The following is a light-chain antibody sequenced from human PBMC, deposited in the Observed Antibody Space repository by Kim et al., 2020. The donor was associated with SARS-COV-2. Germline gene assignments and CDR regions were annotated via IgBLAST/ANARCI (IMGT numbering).Light chain of an antibody. CDR1: ELGDKN. J-gene: IGLJ2*01. CDR2: EDR. Sequence: SYELTQPPSVSVYPGQTAIITCSGNELGDKNVCWYQQKAGQSPVLVIYEDRKRPSGIPERVSGSNSGNTATLTISGTQAMDEADYYCQAWDSSTVVFGGG. CDR3: QAWDSSTVV. V-gene: IGLV3-1*01.